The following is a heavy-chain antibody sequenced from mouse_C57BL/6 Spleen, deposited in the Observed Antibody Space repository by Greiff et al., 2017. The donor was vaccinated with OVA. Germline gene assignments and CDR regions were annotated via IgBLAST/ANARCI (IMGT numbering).Heavy chain of an antibody. D-gene: IGHD1-1*01. V-gene: IGHV1-69*01. J-gene: IGHJ2*01. Sequence: VKLQQPGAELVMPGASVKLSCKASGYTFTSYWMHWVKQRPGQGLEWIGEIDPSDSYTNYNQKFKGKSTLTVDKSSSTAYMQLSSLTSEDSAVYYCARDYGSSSLDYWGQGTTLTVSS. CDR2: IDPSDSYT. CDR1: GYTFTSYW. CDR3: ARDYGSSSLDY.